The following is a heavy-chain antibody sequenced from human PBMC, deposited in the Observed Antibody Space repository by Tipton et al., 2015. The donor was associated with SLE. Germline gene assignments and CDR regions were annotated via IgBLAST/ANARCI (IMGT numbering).Heavy chain of an antibody. CDR3: ARGIVVVPDAFDI. CDR2: ISYGGNT. Sequence: TLSLTCTVSGGSVSSSSYYWGWIRQPPGEGLEWIGTISYGGNTYYNPSLKTPVTISVDTSKNQFSLKLGSVTAADTAVYYCARGIVVVPDAFDIWGQGTMVTVSS. J-gene: IGHJ3*02. D-gene: IGHD2-2*01. V-gene: IGHV4-39*01. CDR1: GGSVSSSSYY.